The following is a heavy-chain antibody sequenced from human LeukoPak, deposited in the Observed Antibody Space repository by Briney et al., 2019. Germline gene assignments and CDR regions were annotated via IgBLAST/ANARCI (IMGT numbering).Heavy chain of an antibody. CDR3: ARGKDHDFWNPFDH. D-gene: IGHD3-3*01. CDR2: ISWDGGST. J-gene: IGHJ4*02. CDR1: GFTFDDYT. Sequence: GGSLRLSCAASGFTFDDYTMNWVRQAPGKGLEWVSLISWDGGSTYYADSVKGRFTISRDISKNTLYLQMDSLRAEDTAAYYCARGKDHDFWNPFDHWGQGTLVTVSS. V-gene: IGHV3-43*01.